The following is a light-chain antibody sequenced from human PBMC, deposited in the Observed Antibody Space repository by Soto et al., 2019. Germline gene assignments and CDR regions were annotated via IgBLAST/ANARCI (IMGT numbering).Light chain of an antibody. CDR1: QSVSSRS. J-gene: IGKJ4*01. V-gene: IGKV3-20*01. CDR2: GAS. CDR3: QQFGTSRLT. Sequence: EIVLTQSPGTLSLSPGERATLSCRASQSVSSRSLAWYQQKPGQPPRLLIYGASNRATGIPDRFSGSGSGTDFTLTISRLEPEDFAMYYCQQFGTSRLTFGGGTKVEIK.